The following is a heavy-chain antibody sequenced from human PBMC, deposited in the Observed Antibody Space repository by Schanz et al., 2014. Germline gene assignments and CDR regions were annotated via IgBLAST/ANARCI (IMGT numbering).Heavy chain of an antibody. Sequence: QVQLQESGPGLVKPSQTLSLTCTVSGGSVSSGGDYWSWIRQHPGKGLEWIGFISYSGSTYYNPSLKSRVTKPLDTAKNQFSLKLRSVTAADTAVYYCARDSLRGATGGYGMDVWGQGTTVTVSS. J-gene: IGHJ6*02. V-gene: IGHV4-30-4*08. CDR3: ARDSLRGATGGYGMDV. CDR1: GGSVSSGGDY. CDR2: ISYSGST. D-gene: IGHD2-8*02.